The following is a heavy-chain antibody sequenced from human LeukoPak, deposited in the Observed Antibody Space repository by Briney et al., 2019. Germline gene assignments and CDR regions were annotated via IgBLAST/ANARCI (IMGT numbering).Heavy chain of an antibody. CDR3: ARSRVVDRRGYFDF. CDR1: GLSAYG. CDR2: MSGGGTTT. V-gene: IGHV3-23*01. J-gene: IGHJ4*02. D-gene: IGHD2-15*01. Sequence: GGSLRLSCAASGLSAYGMIWVRQAPGKGLEWVSAMSGGGTTTYYADSVKGRFTISRDTSKNTLYLQIHSLGAEDTAVYYCARSRVVDRRGYFDFWGQGTLVTASS.